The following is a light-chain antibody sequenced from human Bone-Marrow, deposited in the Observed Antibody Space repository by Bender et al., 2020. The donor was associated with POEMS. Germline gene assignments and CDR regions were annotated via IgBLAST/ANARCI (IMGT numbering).Light chain of an antibody. CDR3: CFYAGTSLI. V-gene: IGLV2-23*01. Sequence: QSALTQPASVSGSPGQSITISCTGTSSDLGSYDFVSWYQQNPGKVPKAIIYEGNKRPSGVSDRFSASKSGNTASLTISGLQGEDEGDYFCCFYAGTSLIFGGGTKLAVL. CDR2: EGN. CDR1: SSDLGSYDF. J-gene: IGLJ2*01.